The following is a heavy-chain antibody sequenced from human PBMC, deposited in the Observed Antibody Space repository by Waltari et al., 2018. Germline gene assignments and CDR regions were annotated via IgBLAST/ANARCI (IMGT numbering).Heavy chain of an antibody. CDR1: GFTFGGFW. J-gene: IGHJ4*02. CDR2: INQDGSDS. Sequence: EVRLVESGGGLALLGDSLRLSCAASGFTFGGFWMTWVRQAPGKGLEWVASINQDGSDSAYVDSVKGRFTISRDSTKNSLFLEMNGLTAGDTAVYYCARQYCGGDCYWDYFEYWGQGTLVTVSS. CDR3: ARQYCGGDCYWDYFEY. V-gene: IGHV3-7*01. D-gene: IGHD2-21*02.